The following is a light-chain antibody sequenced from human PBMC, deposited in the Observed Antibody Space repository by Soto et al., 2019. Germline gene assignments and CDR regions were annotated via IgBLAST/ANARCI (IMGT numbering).Light chain of an antibody. Sequence: EIVLTQSPGTLSLSPGERATLSCRASQTVSSDYSAWYQQKAGQAPRLFIYGASSRATGIPDRFSGSGSGTDFTLTISRLAPEDFAVYYCQQYGSSPWMFGQGTKVEIK. CDR3: QQYGSSPWM. J-gene: IGKJ1*01. CDR2: GAS. CDR1: QTVSSDY. V-gene: IGKV3-20*01.